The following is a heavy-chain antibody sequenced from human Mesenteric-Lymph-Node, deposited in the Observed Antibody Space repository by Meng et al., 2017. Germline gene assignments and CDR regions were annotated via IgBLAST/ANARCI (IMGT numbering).Heavy chain of an antibody. CDR2: IKQDGSEK. Sequence: GESLKISCAASDFTFSSYWMSWVRRAPGRGLEWVANIKQDGSEKYYVESVKSRSTISRDNAKNSLYLQMNSLRAEDTAVYYWGRHALGGCTSSMCYESYYEYGMDDWGQGTLVTVSS. V-gene: IGHV3-7*01. J-gene: IGHJ6*02. CDR1: DFTFSSYW. D-gene: IGHD2-2*01. CDR3: GRHALGGCTSSMCYESYYEYGMDD.